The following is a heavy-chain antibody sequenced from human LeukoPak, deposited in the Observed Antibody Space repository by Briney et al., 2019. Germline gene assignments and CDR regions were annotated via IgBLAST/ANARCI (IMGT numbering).Heavy chain of an antibody. CDR3: ARAAEVVSPPYYFDY. J-gene: IGHJ4*02. CDR2: IYYGGST. V-gene: IGHV4-30-4*08. CDR1: GGSISSGDYY. D-gene: IGHD2-2*01. Sequence: PSETLSLTCTVSGGSISSGDYYWSWIRQPPGKGLEWIGYIYYGGSTYYNPSLKSRVTISVDTSKNQFSLKLSSVTAADTAVYYCARAAEVVSPPYYFDYWGQGTLGTVSS.